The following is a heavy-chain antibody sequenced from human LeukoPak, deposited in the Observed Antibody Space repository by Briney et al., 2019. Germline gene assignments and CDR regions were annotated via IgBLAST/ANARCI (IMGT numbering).Heavy chain of an antibody. D-gene: IGHD3-3*01. Sequence: ASVKVSCKASGYTFTSYGISWVRQAPGQGLEWMGWISAYNGNTNYAQKLQGRATMTTDTSTSTAYMELRSLRSDDTAVYYCARDARDYDFWSGYYAWYFDYWGQGTLVTVSS. J-gene: IGHJ4*02. CDR1: GYTFTSYG. CDR2: ISAYNGNT. CDR3: ARDARDYDFWSGYYAWYFDY. V-gene: IGHV1-18*01.